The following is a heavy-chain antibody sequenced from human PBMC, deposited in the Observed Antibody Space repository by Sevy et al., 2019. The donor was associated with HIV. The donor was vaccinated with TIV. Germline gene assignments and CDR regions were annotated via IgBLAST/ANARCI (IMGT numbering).Heavy chain of an antibody. Sequence: GGSLRLSCAASGFTFSRYSMNWVRQAPGKGLEWVSSISSSGYYIYYADSVEGRFTMSGDNAKNSLSLQMNSLRAEDTAVYYCARDYTSSWYGGAFDIWGQETMVTVSS. CDR3: ARDYTSSWYGGAFDI. CDR1: GFTFSRYS. V-gene: IGHV3-21*01. D-gene: IGHD6-13*01. CDR2: ISSSGYYI. J-gene: IGHJ3*02.